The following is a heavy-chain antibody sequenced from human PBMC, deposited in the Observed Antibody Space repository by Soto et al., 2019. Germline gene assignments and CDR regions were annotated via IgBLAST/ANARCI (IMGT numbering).Heavy chain of an antibody. CDR1: GFTFSSYA. V-gene: IGHV3-30-3*01. Sequence: VQLVESGGGVFQPGRSVRLSCAASGFTFSSYAMHWVFPAPGKGLERVAVISYDGSNKYYADSVKSRFTTSRDNSKNTLYLQMNSLRAEDTAVYYCARDTSGDYHYWSRSDHWCQGTLVTVSS. J-gene: IGHJ5*02. CDR3: ARDTSGDYHYWSRSDH. D-gene: IGHD3-3*01. CDR2: ISYDGSNK.